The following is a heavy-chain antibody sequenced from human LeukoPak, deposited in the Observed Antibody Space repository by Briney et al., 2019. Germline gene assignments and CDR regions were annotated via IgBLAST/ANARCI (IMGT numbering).Heavy chain of an antibody. V-gene: IGHV3-30-3*01. J-gene: IGHJ4*02. CDR2: ISYDGSNK. D-gene: IGHD5-18*01. Sequence: GRSLRLSCAASGFTFSSYAMHWVRQAPGKGLEWVAVISYDGSNKYYADSVKGRFTISRDNSKNTLYLQMNSLRAEDTAVYYCARDHSYGYSYGLFDYWGQGTLVTVSS. CDR3: ARDHSYGYSYGLFDY. CDR1: GFTFSSYA.